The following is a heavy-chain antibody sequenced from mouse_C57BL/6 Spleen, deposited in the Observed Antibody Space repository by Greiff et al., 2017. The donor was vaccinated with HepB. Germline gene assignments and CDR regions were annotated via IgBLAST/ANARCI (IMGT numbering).Heavy chain of an antibody. CDR2: INPGSGGT. CDR3: ARRGGHSYYYAMDY. V-gene: IGHV1-54*01. J-gene: IGHJ4*01. CDR1: GYAFTNYL. Sequence: QVQLKQSGAELVRPGTSVKVSCKASGYAFTNYLIEWVKQRPGQGLEWIGVINPGSGGTNYNEKFKGKATLTADKSSSTAYMQLSSLTSEYSAVYFCARRGGHSYYYAMDYWGQGTSVTVSS.